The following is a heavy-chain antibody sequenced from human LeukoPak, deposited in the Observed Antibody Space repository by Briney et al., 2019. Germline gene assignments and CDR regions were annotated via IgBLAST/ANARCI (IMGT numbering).Heavy chain of an antibody. D-gene: IGHD1-1*01. V-gene: IGHV3-74*01. CDR3: ARVIAKWNLDYYFDY. Sequence: PGGSLRLSCAASGFTFSSYWMHWVRQAPGKGLVWVSRINSDGSSTSYADSVKGRFTISRDNAKNTLYLQMNSLRAEDTAVYYCARVIAKWNLDYYFDYWGQGTLVTVSS. J-gene: IGHJ4*02. CDR1: GFTFSSYW. CDR2: INSDGSST.